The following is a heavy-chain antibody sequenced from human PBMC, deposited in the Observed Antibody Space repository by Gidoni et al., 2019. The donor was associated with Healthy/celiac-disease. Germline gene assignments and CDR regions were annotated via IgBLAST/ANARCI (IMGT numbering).Heavy chain of an antibody. J-gene: IGHJ5*02. CDR3: ARHLIEDRPMQGDLFDP. CDR2: IYSSGSS. D-gene: IGHD2-2*01. V-gene: IGHV4-39*01. Sequence: QLQLQESGPGLVKPSEALSLNCTVSGGSISSRSYYWGWLRQPPGNGLGWIWSIYSSGSSYYNPSLKRLVTISVDTSKNQFSLMLSSVTAADTAVYYCARHLIEDRPMQGDLFDPWGQGTLVTVSS. CDR1: GGSISSRSYY.